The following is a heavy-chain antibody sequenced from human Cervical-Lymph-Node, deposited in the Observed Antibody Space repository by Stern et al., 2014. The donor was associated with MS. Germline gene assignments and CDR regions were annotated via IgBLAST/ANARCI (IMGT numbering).Heavy chain of an antibody. D-gene: IGHD6-19*01. CDR2: IYYVGET. J-gene: IGHJ4*02. CDR3: ARSRSGWNYYFDY. CDR1: GGSISTYY. Sequence: QVQLQESGPGLVKPSETLSLTCTVSGGSISTYYWSWIRQPPGKGLEWIGYIYYVGETNYNPSLKNRVTMLVDRSKNQFSLKLTSVTTADTAVYYCARSRSGWNYYFDYWSQGTLVTVSS. V-gene: IGHV4-59*01.